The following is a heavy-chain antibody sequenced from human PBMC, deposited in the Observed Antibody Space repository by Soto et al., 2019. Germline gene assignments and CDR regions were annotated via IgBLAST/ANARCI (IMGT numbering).Heavy chain of an antibody. V-gene: IGHV3-53*02. CDR2: IYTGGST. Sequence: EVQLVETGGGLIQPGGSLRLSCAASGLSVSSHYMSWVRQAPGKGLECVSVIYTGGSTHYADSVKGRFTISRDNSKNTLYLQMNSLRAEDTAVFYCARVEVGNCLWYFDLWGRGTLVTVSS. J-gene: IGHJ2*01. CDR1: GLSVSSHY. CDR3: ARVEVGNCLWYFDL. D-gene: IGHD1-7*01.